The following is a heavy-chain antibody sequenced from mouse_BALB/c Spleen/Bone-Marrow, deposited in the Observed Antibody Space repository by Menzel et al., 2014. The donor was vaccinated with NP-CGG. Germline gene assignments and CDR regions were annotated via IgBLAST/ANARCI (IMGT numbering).Heavy chain of an antibody. J-gene: IGHJ2*01. CDR1: GFNIKDTY. Sequence: AHVKQSGAELVKTGASVKLSCTASGFNIKDTYMHWVKQRPEQGLEWIGRIDPANGNTKYDPKYQGKATITADTSSNTTYLQLSSLTSEDTAVYYCARYRLGTYFDYWGQGTTLTVSS. CDR2: IDPANGNT. CDR3: ARYRLGTYFDY. D-gene: IGHD2-14*01. V-gene: IGHV14-3*02.